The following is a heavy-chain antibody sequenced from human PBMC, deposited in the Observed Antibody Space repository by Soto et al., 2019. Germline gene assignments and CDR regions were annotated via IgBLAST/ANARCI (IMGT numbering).Heavy chain of an antibody. D-gene: IGHD3-22*01. CDR3: ARSPSDSSGYHLDY. J-gene: IGHJ4*02. Sequence: GGSLRLSCAASGFTFSSYAMHWVRQAPGKGLEWVAVISYDGSNKYYADSVKGRFTISRDNSKNTLYLQMNSLRAEDTAVYYCARSPSDSSGYHLDYWGQGTLVTVSS. CDR2: ISYDGSNK. V-gene: IGHV3-30-3*01. CDR1: GFTFSSYA.